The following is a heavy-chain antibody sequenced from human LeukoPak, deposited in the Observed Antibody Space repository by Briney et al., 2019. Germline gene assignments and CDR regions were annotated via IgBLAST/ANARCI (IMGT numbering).Heavy chain of an antibody. CDR3: ARDTMTPYFMDV. Sequence: PGGSLRLSCAASGFTVSTNYMSWVRQAPGKGLEWVSIIYTGGSTYYADSVKGRFTISRDNAKNSLYLQMNSLRVEDTAVYYCARDTMTPYFMDVWGKGTTVTISS. CDR1: GFTVSTNY. V-gene: IGHV3-53*01. J-gene: IGHJ6*03. D-gene: IGHD2-2*01. CDR2: IYTGGST.